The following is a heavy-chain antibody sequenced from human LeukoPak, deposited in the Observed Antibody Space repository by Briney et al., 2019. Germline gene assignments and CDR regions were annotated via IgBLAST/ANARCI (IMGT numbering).Heavy chain of an antibody. CDR3: ASGPGSGSYFDFDY. D-gene: IGHD1-26*01. J-gene: IGHJ4*02. Sequence: ASVKVSCKASVYTFTSYGICWVRHAPGQGLEWMGWISAHNGNTNYAQSIQGRVTMTIDTSTSTAYMELRSLRSDDTAVYYCASGPGSGSYFDFDYWGQGTLVTVSS. V-gene: IGHV1-18*01. CDR2: ISAHNGNT. CDR1: VYTFTSYG.